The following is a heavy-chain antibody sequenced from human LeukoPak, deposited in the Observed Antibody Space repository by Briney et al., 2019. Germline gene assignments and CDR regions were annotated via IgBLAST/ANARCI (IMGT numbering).Heavy chain of an antibody. D-gene: IGHD6-13*01. CDR2: ISSSSSYI. J-gene: IGHJ4*02. CDR3: ARDGSPEYSSSWLFDY. CDR1: GFTFSSYS. V-gene: IGHV3-21*01. Sequence: GGSLRLSCAASGFTFSSYSMNWVRQAPGKGLEGVSSISSSSSYIYYADSVKGRFTISRDNAKNSLYLQMNSLRAEDTAVYYCARDGSPEYSSSWLFDYWGQGTLVTVSS.